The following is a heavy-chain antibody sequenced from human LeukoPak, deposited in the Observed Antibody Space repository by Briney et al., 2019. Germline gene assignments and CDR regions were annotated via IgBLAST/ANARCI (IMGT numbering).Heavy chain of an antibody. Sequence: GGSLRLSCAASGFTFSSYDMHWVRQATGKGLEWVSAIGTAGDTYYPGSVKGRFTISRENAKNSLYLQMNSLRAEDTAVCYCARVLDYGGNWYYYYGMDVWGQGTTVTVSS. J-gene: IGHJ6*02. CDR1: GFTFSSYD. CDR2: IGTAGDT. V-gene: IGHV3-13*01. D-gene: IGHD4-23*01. CDR3: ARVLDYGGNWYYYYGMDV.